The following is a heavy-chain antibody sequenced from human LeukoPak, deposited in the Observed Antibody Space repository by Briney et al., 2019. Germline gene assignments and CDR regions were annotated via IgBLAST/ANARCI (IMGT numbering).Heavy chain of an antibody. CDR2: ISDSGGDT. Sequence: GGSLRLSCAASGFILSNYAMNCVPHAPGKGLEWVSVISDSGGDTYYAVYVKGRFTISRDNSKNTLYLQMNSLRAEDAAVYYSARAENGAFDIWGQGTMVTVSS. CDR1: GFILSNYA. J-gene: IGHJ3*02. CDR3: ARAENGAFDI. V-gene: IGHV3-23*01.